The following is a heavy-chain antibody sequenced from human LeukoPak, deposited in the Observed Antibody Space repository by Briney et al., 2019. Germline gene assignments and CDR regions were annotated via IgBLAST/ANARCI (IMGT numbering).Heavy chain of an antibody. CDR3: VKRVDYSEKYYFDS. CDR1: GFTFSSYA. V-gene: IGHV3-23*01. CDR2: ISGDVRST. D-gene: IGHD4-11*01. Sequence: TGGSLRLSCAASGFTFSSYAMSWVRQAPGKGLEWVSAISGDVRSTFYADSVKGWFTISRDNSKNTLSLQMNSLRADDTAIYYCVKRVDYSEKYYFDSWGRGTLVTVSS. J-gene: IGHJ4*02.